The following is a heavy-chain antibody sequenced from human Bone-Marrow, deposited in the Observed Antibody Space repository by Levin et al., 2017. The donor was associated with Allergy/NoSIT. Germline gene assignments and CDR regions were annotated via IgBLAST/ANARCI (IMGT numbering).Heavy chain of an antibody. D-gene: IGHD1-26*01. CDR1: GFTFSTFA. Sequence: GESLKISCAASGFTFSTFAMHWVRQAPGKGLEWVAVISYNGSHTFYADSVKGRFTISRDNSKNTVYLHMDSLRPQDTALYCCAKVGEQRAALTHWGQGTVVTVSS. V-gene: IGHV3-30*18. J-gene: IGHJ4*02. CDR3: AKVGEQRAALTH. CDR2: ISYNGSHT.